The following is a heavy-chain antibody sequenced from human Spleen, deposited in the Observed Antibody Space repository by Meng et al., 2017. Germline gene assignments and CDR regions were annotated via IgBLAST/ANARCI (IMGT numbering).Heavy chain of an antibody. V-gene: IGHV4-34*01. Sequence: QVQLQQWGAGLLKPSETLSPTCAVYGGSFSGYYWSWIRQPPGKGLEWIGSIGHSGITYYTPSLKSRVTVSIDTSKSQFSLKLTSVTAADTAVYYCVRSSGWVRTGFDPWGQGTLVTVSS. D-gene: IGHD6-19*01. CDR1: GGSFSGYY. J-gene: IGHJ5*02. CDR2: IGHSGIT. CDR3: VRSSGWVRTGFDP.